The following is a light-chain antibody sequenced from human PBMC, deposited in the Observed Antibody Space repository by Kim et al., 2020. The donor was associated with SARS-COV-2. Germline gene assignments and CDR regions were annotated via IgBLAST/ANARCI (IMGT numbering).Light chain of an antibody. CDR1: RSDVGGYDY. V-gene: IGLV2-11*01. CDR2: DLK. Sequence: GQSVTTSCPGTRSDVGGYDYVSWYQQHSGKAPKLIICDLKQWPSGVPDRFSGSKAGNTASLTISGLQAEDEADYYCCSYAGSYTYVFGSGTKVTVL. J-gene: IGLJ1*01. CDR3: CSYAGSYTYV.